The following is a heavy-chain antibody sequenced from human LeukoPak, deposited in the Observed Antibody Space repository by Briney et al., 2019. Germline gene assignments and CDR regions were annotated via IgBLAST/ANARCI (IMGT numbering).Heavy chain of an antibody. Sequence: SETLSLTCTVSGNSISTSKSYWGWIRQPPLKGLEWIGSIYFSGNTNYNPSLKSRVTISVDTSKNQFSLKLSSVTAADTAVYYCARAPPWSVYLLKKGWFDPWGQGTLVTVSS. CDR2: IYFSGNT. D-gene: IGHD3-3*01. CDR3: ARAPPWSVYLLKKGWFDP. CDR1: GNSISTSKSY. J-gene: IGHJ5*02. V-gene: IGHV4-39*07.